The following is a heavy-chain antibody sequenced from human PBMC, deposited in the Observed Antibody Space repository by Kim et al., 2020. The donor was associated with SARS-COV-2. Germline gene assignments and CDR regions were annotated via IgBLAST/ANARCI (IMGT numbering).Heavy chain of an antibody. D-gene: IGHD6-13*01. J-gene: IGHJ4*02. CDR1: GFTFSSYA. CDR3: AKGRAAAEVAAFNY. Sequence: GGSLRLSCAASGFTFSSYAMSWVRQAPGKGLEWVSTISGNADSTYYADSVKGRFTISRDNSKNTLYLQMNSLRAEDSAVYYCAKGRAAAEVAAFNYWGQGTLVTVSS. V-gene: IGHV3-23*01. CDR2: ISGNADST.